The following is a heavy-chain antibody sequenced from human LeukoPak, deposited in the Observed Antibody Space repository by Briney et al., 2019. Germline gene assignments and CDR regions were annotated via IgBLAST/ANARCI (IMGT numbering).Heavy chain of an antibody. J-gene: IGHJ4*02. CDR2: IWYDGSNK. CDR1: GFTFSSYG. CDR3: ARDPPSATIYYQYFDY. V-gene: IGHV3-33*01. D-gene: IGHD3-10*01. Sequence: GGSLRLSCATSGFTFSSYGMHWVRQAPGKGLEWVAVIWYDGSNKYYADSVKGRFIISRDNSKNMLYLQMSSLRAEDTAVYYCARDPPSATIYYQYFDYWGQGTLVTVSS.